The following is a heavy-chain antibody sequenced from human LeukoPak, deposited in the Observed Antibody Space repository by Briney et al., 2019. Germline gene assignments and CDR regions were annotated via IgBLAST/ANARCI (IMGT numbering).Heavy chain of an antibody. Sequence: SETLSLTCAVYGGSFSGYYWSWIRQPPGKGLEWIGEINHSGSTNYNPSLKSRVTISVDTSKNQFSLKLSSVTAADTAVYYCARFGYSSLSHFDYWGQGTLVTVSS. D-gene: IGHD6-13*01. CDR3: ARFGYSSLSHFDY. J-gene: IGHJ4*02. CDR2: INHSGST. V-gene: IGHV4-34*01. CDR1: GGSFSGYY.